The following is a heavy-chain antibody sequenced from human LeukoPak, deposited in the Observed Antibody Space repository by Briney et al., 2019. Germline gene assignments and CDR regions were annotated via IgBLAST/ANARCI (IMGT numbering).Heavy chain of an antibody. J-gene: IGHJ4*02. Sequence: SETLSLTCTVSGGSISSSSYYWGWIRQPPGKGLEWIGSIYYSGSTYYNPSLKSRVTISVDTSKNQFSLKLGSVTAADTAVYYCARGSSSWYFDYWGQGTLVTVSS. CDR2: IYYSGST. D-gene: IGHD6-13*01. CDR3: ARGSSSWYFDY. CDR1: GGSISSSSYY. V-gene: IGHV4-39*01.